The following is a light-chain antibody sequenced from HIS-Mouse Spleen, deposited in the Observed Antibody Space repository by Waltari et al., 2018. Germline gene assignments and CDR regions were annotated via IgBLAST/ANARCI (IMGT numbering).Light chain of an antibody. V-gene: IGLV3-10*01. CDR1: ALPKKY. CDR3: YSTDSSGNHRV. J-gene: IGLJ2*01. Sequence: SYELTQPPSVSVSPGQTARITCSGDALPKKYAYWYQQKSGQAPVRVIYEDSKRPAGIPEGFSGASSGTMATLTISGAQVEDEADYYGYSTDSSGNHRVFGGGTKLTVL. CDR2: EDS.